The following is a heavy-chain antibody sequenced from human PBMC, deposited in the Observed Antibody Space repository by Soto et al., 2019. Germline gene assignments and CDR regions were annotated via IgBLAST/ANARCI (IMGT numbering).Heavy chain of an antibody. CDR1: GDSFSSNSAA. CDR2: TYYRSKWYN. J-gene: IGHJ3*02. Sequence: SQTLSLTCAISGDSFSSNSAAWNWIRQSPSRGLEWLGRTYYRSKWYNDYAVSVKSRITINPDTSKNQFSLQLNSVTPEDTAVYYCARDRRQGRTPEPDAFDIWGQGTMVTVSS. CDR3: ARDRRQGRTPEPDAFDI. V-gene: IGHV6-1*01.